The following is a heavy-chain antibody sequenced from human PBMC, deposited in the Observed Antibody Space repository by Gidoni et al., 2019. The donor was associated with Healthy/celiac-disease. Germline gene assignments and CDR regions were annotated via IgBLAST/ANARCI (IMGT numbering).Heavy chain of an antibody. CDR1: GFTVSSNY. CDR3: ARERRNSYYYGSGSYSGNWFDP. V-gene: IGHV3-53*01. D-gene: IGHD3-10*01. J-gene: IGHJ5*02. CDR2: IYSGGST. Sequence: EVQLVESGGGLIQPGGSLRLSCAASGFTVSSNYMSWVRQAPGKGLEWVSVIYSGGSTYYADSVKGRFTISRDNSKNTLYLQMNSLRAEDTAVYYCARERRNSYYYGSGSYSGNWFDPWGQGTLVTVSS.